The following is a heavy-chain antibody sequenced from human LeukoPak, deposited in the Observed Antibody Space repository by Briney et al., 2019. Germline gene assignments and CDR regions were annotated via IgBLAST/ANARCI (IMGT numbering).Heavy chain of an antibody. D-gene: IGHD6-13*01. Sequence: SETLSLTCTVSGGSISSSSYYWGWIRQPPGKGLEWIGSIYYSGSTYYNPSLKSRVTISVDTSKNQFSLKLSSVTAADTAVYYCARKGARGSWYYFDYWGQGTLVTVSS. J-gene: IGHJ4*02. CDR3: ARKGARGSWYYFDY. CDR2: IYYSGST. CDR1: GGSISSSSYY. V-gene: IGHV4-39*01.